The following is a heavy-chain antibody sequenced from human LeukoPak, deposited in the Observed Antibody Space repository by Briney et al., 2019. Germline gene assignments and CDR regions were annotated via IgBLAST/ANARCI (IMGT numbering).Heavy chain of an antibody. Sequence: GGSLRLSCAASGFTFSSYAMSWVRQAPGKGLEWVSAISGSGGSTYYADSVKGRFTISRDNSKNTLYLQMNSLRAEDTAVYYCARDPGVVVPAHYYYYGMDVWGQGTTVTVSS. V-gene: IGHV3-23*01. D-gene: IGHD2-2*01. J-gene: IGHJ6*02. CDR1: GFTFSSYA. CDR3: ARDPGVVVPAHYYYYGMDV. CDR2: ISGSGGST.